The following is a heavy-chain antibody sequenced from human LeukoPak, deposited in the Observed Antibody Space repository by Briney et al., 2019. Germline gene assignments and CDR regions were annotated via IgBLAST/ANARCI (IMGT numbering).Heavy chain of an antibody. J-gene: IGHJ4*02. CDR1: GFTFSSYS. V-gene: IGHV3-21*01. CDR2: ISSSSSYI. Sequence: PGGSLRLSCAASGFTFSSYSMNWVRQAPGKGLEWVSSISSSSSYIYYADSVKGRFTISRDNAKNSLYLQMNSLRAEDTAVYYCAREGTYYGDYVYFDYWGQGTLVTVSS. CDR3: AREGTYYGDYVYFDY. D-gene: IGHD4-17*01.